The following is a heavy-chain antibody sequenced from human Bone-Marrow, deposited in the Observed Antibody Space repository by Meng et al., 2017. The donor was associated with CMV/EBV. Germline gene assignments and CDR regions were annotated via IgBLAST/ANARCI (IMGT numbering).Heavy chain of an antibody. V-gene: IGHV3-30*04. CDR2: ISYDGSNK. CDR3: AREGAYCSSTSCYNDYYYYGMDV. D-gene: IGHD2-2*02. Sequence: GGSLRLSCAASGFTFSSSAMHWVRQAPGKGLEWVAVISYDGSNKYYADSVKGRFTISRDNSKNTLYLQMNSLRAEDTAVYYCAREGAYCSSTSCYNDYYYYGMDVWGQGTTVTVSS. J-gene: IGHJ6*02. CDR1: GFTFSSSA.